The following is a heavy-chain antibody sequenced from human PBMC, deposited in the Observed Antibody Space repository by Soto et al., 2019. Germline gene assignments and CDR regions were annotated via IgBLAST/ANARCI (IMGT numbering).Heavy chain of an antibody. Sequence: SETLSLTCTVSGGSISSYYWSWIRQPPGKGLEWIGYIYYSGSTNYNPSLKSRVTMSVDTSKNQFSLKLNSVTAADTAVYYCARGQTRPYSSSWATFDYWGQGTLVTVSS. CDR1: GGSISSYY. CDR3: ARGQTRPYSSSWATFDY. CDR2: IYYSGST. D-gene: IGHD6-13*01. V-gene: IGHV4-59*01. J-gene: IGHJ4*02.